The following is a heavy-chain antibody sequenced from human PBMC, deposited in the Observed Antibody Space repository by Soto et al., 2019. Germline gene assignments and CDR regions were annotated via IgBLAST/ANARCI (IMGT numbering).Heavy chain of an antibody. Sequence: SETLSLTCAVSGYSISSGYYWGWIRQPPGKGLEWIGSIYHSGSTYYNPSLKSRVTISVDTSKNQFSLKLSSVTAADPAVYYCARDGNSGAFDIWGQGTMVTVSS. CDR1: GYSISSGYY. CDR3: ARDGNSGAFDI. CDR2: IYHSGST. D-gene: IGHD7-27*01. V-gene: IGHV4-38-2*02. J-gene: IGHJ3*02.